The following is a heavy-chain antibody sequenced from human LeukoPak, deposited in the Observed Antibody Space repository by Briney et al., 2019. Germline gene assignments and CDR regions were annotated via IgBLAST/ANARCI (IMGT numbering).Heavy chain of an antibody. CDR1: GFTFSSYG. Sequence: GGSLRLSCAASGFTFSSYGMHWVRQAPGKGLEWVAFIRYDGSNKYYADSVKGRFTISRDNSKNTLYLQMNSLRAEDTAVYHCAKVGYCSSTSCPYFDYWGQGTLVTVSS. CDR3: AKVGYCSSTSCPYFDY. CDR2: IRYDGSNK. V-gene: IGHV3-30*02. D-gene: IGHD2-2*01. J-gene: IGHJ4*02.